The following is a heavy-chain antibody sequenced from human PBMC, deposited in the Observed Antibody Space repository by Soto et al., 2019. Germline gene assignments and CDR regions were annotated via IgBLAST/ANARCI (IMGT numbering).Heavy chain of an antibody. CDR3: ARKGDYSYGSWFDP. CDR2: ISSSSYT. D-gene: IGHD5-18*01. Sequence: GSLRLSCAASGFTFSDYYMSWIRQAPGKGLEWVSYISSSSYTNYADSVKGRFTISRDNAKNSLYLQMNSLRAEDTAVYYCARKGDYSYGSWFDPWGQGTLVTVSS. J-gene: IGHJ5*02. CDR1: GFTFSDYY. V-gene: IGHV3-11*06.